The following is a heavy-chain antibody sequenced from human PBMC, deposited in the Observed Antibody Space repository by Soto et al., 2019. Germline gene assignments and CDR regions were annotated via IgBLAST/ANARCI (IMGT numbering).Heavy chain of an antibody. Sequence: GESLKISCKGFGYSFTDYWIGWVRQMPGKGLEWMGIIHPGDSDTRYSPSFQGQVTISADKSITTAYLQWSSLKASDTAMYYCARQLMAYGMDVWGQGTTVTVSS. J-gene: IGHJ6*02. CDR2: IHPGDSDT. CDR3: ARQLMAYGMDV. CDR1: GYSFTDYW. V-gene: IGHV5-51*01. D-gene: IGHD3-10*01.